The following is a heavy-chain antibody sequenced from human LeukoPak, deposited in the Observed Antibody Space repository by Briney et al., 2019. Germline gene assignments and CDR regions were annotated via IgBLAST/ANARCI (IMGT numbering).Heavy chain of an antibody. CDR1: GFTFSSYA. CDR2: ISGSGGST. D-gene: IGHD6-13*01. J-gene: IGHJ5*02. Sequence: PGGSLRLSCAASGFTFSSYAMSWARQAPGKGLEWVSAISGSGGSTYYADSVKGRFTISRDNSKNTLYLQMNSLRAEDTAVYYCAKSHSSSPRDWLDPWGQGTLVTVSS. V-gene: IGHV3-23*01. CDR3: AKSHSSSPRDWLDP.